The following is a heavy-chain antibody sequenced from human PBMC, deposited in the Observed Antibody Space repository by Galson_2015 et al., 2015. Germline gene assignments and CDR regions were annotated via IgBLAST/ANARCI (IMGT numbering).Heavy chain of an antibody. CDR1: GDSVSSNSAA. CDR2: TYYRSKWYN. J-gene: IGHJ6*02. CDR3: AREFYGMDV. Sequence: CAISGDSVSSNSAAWYWIRQSPSRGLEWLGRTYYRSKWYNDYAVSVKSRITINPDTSKNQFSLLLNSVTPEDTAVYYCAREFYGMDVWGQGTTVTVSS. V-gene: IGHV6-1*01.